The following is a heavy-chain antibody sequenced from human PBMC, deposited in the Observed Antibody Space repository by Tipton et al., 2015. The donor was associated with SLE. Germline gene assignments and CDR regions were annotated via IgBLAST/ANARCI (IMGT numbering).Heavy chain of an antibody. CDR3: AREPPGSGSYPYYFDY. J-gene: IGHJ4*02. V-gene: IGHV4-59*01. CDR1: GGSISSYY. D-gene: IGHD3-10*01. CDR2: IYYSGST. Sequence: TLSLTCTVSGGSISSYYWSWIRQPPGKGLEWIGYIYYSGSTNYNPSLKSRVTISVDTSKNQFSLKLSSVTAADTAVYYCAREPPGSGSYPYYFDYWGQGTLDTVSS.